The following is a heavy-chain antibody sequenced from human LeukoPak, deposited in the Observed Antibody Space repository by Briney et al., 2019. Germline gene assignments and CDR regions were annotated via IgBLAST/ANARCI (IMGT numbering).Heavy chain of an antibody. J-gene: IGHJ4*02. CDR2: IGYRGATT. CDR1: GFTFSSYA. D-gene: IGHD1-26*01. CDR3: AKQSDSGIYYPFDN. Sequence: RPGGSLRLSCAASGFTFSSYAMSWVRQAPGKGLAWVSGIGYRGATTYYADSVKGRFTISRDNSKNMLYLLMSSLRPEDTAVYYCAKQSDSGIYYPFDNWGQGILVAVSS. V-gene: IGHV3-23*01.